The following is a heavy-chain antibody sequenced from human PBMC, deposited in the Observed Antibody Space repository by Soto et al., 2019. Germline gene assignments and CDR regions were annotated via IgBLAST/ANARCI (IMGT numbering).Heavy chain of an antibody. CDR2: ISAYNGNT. V-gene: IGHV1-18*01. CDR3: ARDRISGYSSNYIYYYHGMDI. D-gene: IGHD5-18*01. CDR1: GYTFTSYG. Sequence: ASVKVSCKASGYTFTSYGISWVRQAPGQGLEWMGWISAYNGNTNYAQKLQGRVTMTTDTSTSTAYMELRSLRYDDTAVYYCARDRISGYSSNYIYYYHGMDIWGQ. J-gene: IGHJ6*02.